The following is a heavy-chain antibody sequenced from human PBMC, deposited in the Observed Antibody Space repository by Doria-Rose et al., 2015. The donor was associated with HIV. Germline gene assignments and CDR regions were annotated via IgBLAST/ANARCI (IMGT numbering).Heavy chain of an antibody. CDR2: VSGYGTAT. V-gene: IGHV3-11*04. CDR1: GFIFSDYY. J-gene: IGHJ4*01. CDR3: ARDTRVRDPRGTFDS. D-gene: IGHD2-21*01. Sequence: VQLLESGGALVKAGGSLRLSCAVSGFIFSDYYMNWIRQAPGKGLEWISYVSGYGTATSYTDSVKGRFTISRDNTKKLVFLEMSSLTVEDTALYFCARDTRVRDPRGTFDSWGQGTLVTVSS.